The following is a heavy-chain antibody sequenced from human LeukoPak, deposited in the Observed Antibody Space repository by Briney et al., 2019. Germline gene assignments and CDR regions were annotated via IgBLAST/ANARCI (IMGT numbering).Heavy chain of an antibody. D-gene: IGHD6-19*01. V-gene: IGHV4-4*07. J-gene: IGHJ4*02. CDR1: GDSISYYY. Sequence: SETLSLTCSVSGDSISYYYWTWIRQPAGKGLEWIGRIYSNGGTNYNPSLNSRVTMSIDTAKNQFSLKLSSVTAADMAVYYCARRAGSGWPTFDYWGQGTLVTVSS. CDR3: ARRAGSGWPTFDY. CDR2: IYSNGGT.